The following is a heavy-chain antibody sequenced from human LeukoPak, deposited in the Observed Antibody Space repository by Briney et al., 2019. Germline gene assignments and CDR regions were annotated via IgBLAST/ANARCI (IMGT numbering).Heavy chain of an antibody. J-gene: IGHJ4*02. V-gene: IGHV3-30*02. D-gene: IGHD3-22*01. CDR1: GFTFSSYI. Sequence: SGGSLRLSCAASGFTFSSYIMHWVRQAPGKGLEWVAFIRYDGSNKYYADSVKGRFTISRDNSKNTLYLQMNSLRAEDTAVYYCAKGYDSSGYCLDYWGQGTLVTVSS. CDR3: AKGYDSSGYCLDY. CDR2: IRYDGSNK.